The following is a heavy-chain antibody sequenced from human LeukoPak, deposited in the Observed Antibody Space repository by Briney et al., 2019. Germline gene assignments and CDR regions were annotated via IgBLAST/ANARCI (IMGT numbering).Heavy chain of an antibody. Sequence: KPSETLSLTCTVSGGSISSYYWSWIRQPAGKGLEWIGRIYTSGSTNYNPSLKSRVTMSVDTSKNQFSLELSSVTAADTAVYYCARDRYCSSTSCYRDLRKDPYNWFDPWGQGTLVTVSS. D-gene: IGHD2-2*01. J-gene: IGHJ5*02. V-gene: IGHV4-4*07. CDR3: ARDRYCSSTSCYRDLRKDPYNWFDP. CDR1: GGSISSYY. CDR2: IYTSGST.